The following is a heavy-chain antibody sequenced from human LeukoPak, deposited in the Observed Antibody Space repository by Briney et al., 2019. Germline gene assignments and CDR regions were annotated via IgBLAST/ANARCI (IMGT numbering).Heavy chain of an antibody. CDR2: ISGSGGST. Sequence: GGSLRLSCAASGFTFSSYAMSWVRQAPGKGLEWISAISGSGGSTYYADSMKGRFTISRDNSKNTLYQQMNSLRAEDTAVYYCAISIYDFWSGYRYYWGQGTLVTVSS. D-gene: IGHD3-3*01. CDR1: GFTFSSYA. CDR3: AISIYDFWSGYRYY. V-gene: IGHV3-23*01. J-gene: IGHJ4*02.